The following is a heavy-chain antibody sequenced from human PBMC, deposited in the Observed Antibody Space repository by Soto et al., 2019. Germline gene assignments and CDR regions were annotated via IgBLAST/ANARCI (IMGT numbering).Heavy chain of an antibody. CDR2: IKQDGSEK. Sequence: VGSLRLSCAASGFTFSSYWMSWVRQAPGKGLEWVANIKQDGSEKYYVDSVKGRFTISRDNAKNSLYLQMNSLRAEDTAVYYCARDLSVVPAANGGDYYYYYGMDVWGQGTTVTVSS. CDR1: GFTFSSYW. D-gene: IGHD2-2*01. J-gene: IGHJ6*02. CDR3: ARDLSVVPAANGGDYYYYYGMDV. V-gene: IGHV3-7*01.